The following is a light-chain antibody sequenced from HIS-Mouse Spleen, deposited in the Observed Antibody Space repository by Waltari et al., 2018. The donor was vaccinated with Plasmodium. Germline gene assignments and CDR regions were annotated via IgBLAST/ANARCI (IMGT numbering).Light chain of an antibody. CDR2: GAS. CDR3: QQYNNWSFT. Sequence: EIVMTQSPATLSVSPGERATLSCRASQSVSSNLAWYQQKPGQAPRLRIYGASTRATGIPARFSGSGSGTEFTLTISSLQSEDFAVYSCQQYNNWSFTFGPGTKVDIK. J-gene: IGKJ3*01. V-gene: IGKV3-15*01. CDR1: QSVSSN.